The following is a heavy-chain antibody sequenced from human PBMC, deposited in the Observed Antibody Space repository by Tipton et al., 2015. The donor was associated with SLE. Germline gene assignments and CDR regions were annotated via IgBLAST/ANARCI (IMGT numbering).Heavy chain of an antibody. Sequence: TLSLTCSVSGVSITNYHSYWDWFRQTAGKGLEWIGRIYFPGRTYYNPSVTSRVTIAPDTSKNEFSLEMTSVTTADTGVYYCARDFRAVAGRFFYYYMDVWGKGTTVTV. CDR1: GVSITNYHSY. J-gene: IGHJ6*03. D-gene: IGHD6-13*01. CDR2: IYFPGRT. V-gene: IGHV4-61*02. CDR3: ARDFRAVAGRFFYYYMDV.